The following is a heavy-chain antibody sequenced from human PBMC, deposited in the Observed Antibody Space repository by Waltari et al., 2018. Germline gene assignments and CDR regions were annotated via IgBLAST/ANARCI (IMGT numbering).Heavy chain of an antibody. Sequence: QVQLQESGPGRVKPSETLSLTCPVSGYSISSGYYWGCLRQPPGKGLEWIGSIYHSGSTYYNPSLKSRVTISVDTSKNQFSLKLSSVTAADTAVYYCARALPHRGDGYNDWGQGTLVTVSS. J-gene: IGHJ4*02. D-gene: IGHD3-10*01. V-gene: IGHV4-38-2*02. CDR2: IYHSGST. CDR3: ARALPHRGDGYND. CDR1: GYSISSGYY.